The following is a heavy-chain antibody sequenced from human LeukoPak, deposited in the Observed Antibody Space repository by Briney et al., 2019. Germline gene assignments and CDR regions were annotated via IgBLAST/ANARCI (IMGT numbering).Heavy chain of an antibody. J-gene: IGHJ6*02. CDR1: GFTFSSYA. CDR2: ISYDGSNK. CDR3: ARGPSLLRYYYGMDV. Sequence: GGSLRLSCAASGFTFSSYAMHWVRQAPGKGLEWVAVISYDGSNKYYADSVKGRFTISRDNSKNTLYLQMNSLRAEDTAVYYCARGPSLLRYYYGMDVWGQGTTVTVSS. V-gene: IGHV3-30*04.